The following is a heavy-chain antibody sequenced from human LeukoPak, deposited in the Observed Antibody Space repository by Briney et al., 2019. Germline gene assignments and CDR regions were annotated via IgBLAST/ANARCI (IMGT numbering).Heavy chain of an antibody. CDR1: GFSFSTSW. V-gene: IGHV3-7*01. Sequence: PRGSLRLSCTASGFSFSTSWMSWVRQTPGKGLEWVANIKKDGSEEYYVDSVKTRFTISRDNAKNSLYLQLNSLIVEDTAVYYCARLSTSVAGGDHWGQGTLVTVSS. CDR3: ARLSTSVAGGDH. J-gene: IGHJ4*02. D-gene: IGHD6-19*01. CDR2: IKKDGSEE.